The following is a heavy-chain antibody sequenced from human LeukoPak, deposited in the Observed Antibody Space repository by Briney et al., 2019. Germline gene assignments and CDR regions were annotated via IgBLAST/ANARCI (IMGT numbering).Heavy chain of an antibody. CDR1: GGSFSGYY. CDR3: ARGHDYGDYIVSWFDP. D-gene: IGHD4-17*01. V-gene: IGHV4-34*01. CDR2: INHSGST. J-gene: IGHJ5*02. Sequence: SETLSLTCAVYGGSFSGYYWSWIRQPPGKGLEWIGEINHSGSTNYNPSLKSRVTMSVDTSKNQFSLKLSSVTAADTAVYYCARGHDYGDYIVSWFDPWGQGTLVTVSS.